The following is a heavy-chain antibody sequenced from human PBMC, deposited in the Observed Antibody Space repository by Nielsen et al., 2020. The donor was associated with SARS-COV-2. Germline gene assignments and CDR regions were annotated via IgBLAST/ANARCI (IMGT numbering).Heavy chain of an antibody. CDR3: AREEWLRGYYYYGMDV. J-gene: IGHJ6*02. CDR1: GFTFRSSG. D-gene: IGHD5-12*01. CDR2: ISYEGSNK. Sequence: GESLKISCAASGFTFRSSGMHWVRQAPGKGLEWVAFISYEGSNKYYADSVKGRFTISRDNSKNTLYLQMNSLRAEDTAVYYCAREEWLRGYYYYGMDVWGQGTTVTVSS. V-gene: IGHV3-30*03.